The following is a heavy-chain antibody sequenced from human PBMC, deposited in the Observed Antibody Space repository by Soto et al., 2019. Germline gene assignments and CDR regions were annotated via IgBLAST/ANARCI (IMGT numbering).Heavy chain of an antibody. V-gene: IGHV3-23*01. D-gene: IGHD6-6*01. Sequence: GALLLPCTASGCTFSSYAMSWVRQAPGRGLEWVSAISGSGATTYYADSVKGRFTFSRDNSKNTLYLQMNSLRAEDTAVYYCAKAYTSSSLRYYFDYWGRGTLVTVSS. CDR3: AKAYTSSSLRYYFDY. CDR1: GCTFSSYA. J-gene: IGHJ4*02. CDR2: ISGSGATT.